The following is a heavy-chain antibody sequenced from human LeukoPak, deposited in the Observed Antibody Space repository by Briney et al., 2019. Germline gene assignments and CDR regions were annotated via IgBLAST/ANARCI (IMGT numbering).Heavy chain of an antibody. CDR3: ASGKNWFFDY. V-gene: IGHV1-69*13. Sequence: ASVKVSCKASGGTFSSYAISWVRQAPGQGLEWMGGIIPIFGTANYAQKFQGRVTITADESTSTAYMELSSLRSEDTAVYCCASGKNWFFDYWGQGTLVTVSS. CDR1: GGTFSSYA. CDR2: IIPIFGTA. J-gene: IGHJ4*02. D-gene: IGHD3-10*01.